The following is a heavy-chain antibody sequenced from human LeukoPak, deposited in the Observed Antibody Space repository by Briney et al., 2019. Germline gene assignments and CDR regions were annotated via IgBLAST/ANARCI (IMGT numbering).Heavy chain of an antibody. D-gene: IGHD6-19*01. CDR3: ARDGRSGWYSDN. Sequence: PGGSLRLSCAASGFNLDDYGMSWVRRGPGKGLEWVAGINWNGGSTGYGDSMKGRFTISRDNAMKTLYLQMNSLRVEDTALYYCARDGRSGWYSDNWGQGTLVTVSS. CDR1: GFNLDDYG. CDR2: INWNGGST. V-gene: IGHV3-20*04. J-gene: IGHJ4*02.